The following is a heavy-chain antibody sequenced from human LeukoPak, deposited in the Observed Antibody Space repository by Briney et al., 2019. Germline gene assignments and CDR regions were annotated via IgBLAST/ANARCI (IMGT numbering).Heavy chain of an antibody. J-gene: IGHJ6*03. D-gene: IGHD1-1*01. V-gene: IGHV3-23*01. CDR2: ISGSGGST. CDR3: AKNDGNLPYYYYYMDV. Sequence: GGSLRLSCTASGFTFSSYAMSWVRQAPGKGLEWVSAISGSGGSTYYADSVKGRFKISRDNSKNTLYLQMNSLRADDTAVYYCAKNDGNLPYYYYYMDVWGKGTTVTVSS. CDR1: GFTFSSYA.